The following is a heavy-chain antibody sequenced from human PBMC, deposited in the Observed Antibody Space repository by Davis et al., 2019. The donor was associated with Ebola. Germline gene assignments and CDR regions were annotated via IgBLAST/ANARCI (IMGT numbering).Heavy chain of an antibody. CDR2: ISSSSSYI. J-gene: IGHJ4*02. Sequence: GESLKISCAASGFTFSSYRMNWVRQAPGKGLEWVSSISSSSSYIYYADSVKGRFTISRDNAKNSLYLQMKSLRDEDTAMYYCTSHDYSSSGGAFDYWGQGTLVTVSS. V-gene: IGHV3-21*01. D-gene: IGHD6-6*01. CDR1: GFTFSSYR. CDR3: TSHDYSSSGGAFDY.